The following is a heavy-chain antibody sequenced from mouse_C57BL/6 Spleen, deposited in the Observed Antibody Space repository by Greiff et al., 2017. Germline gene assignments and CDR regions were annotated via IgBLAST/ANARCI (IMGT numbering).Heavy chain of an antibody. V-gene: IGHV1-42*01. D-gene: IGHD4-1*01. Sequence: VQLQQSGPELVKPGASVKISCKASGYSFTGYYMNWVKQSPEKSLEWIGEVNPSTGGTTYNQKFKAKATLTVDKSSSTAYMQLKSLTSEDSAVYYCARWDWESWFAYWGQGTLVTVSA. CDR2: VNPSTGGT. CDR3: ARWDWESWFAY. J-gene: IGHJ3*01. CDR1: GYSFTGYY.